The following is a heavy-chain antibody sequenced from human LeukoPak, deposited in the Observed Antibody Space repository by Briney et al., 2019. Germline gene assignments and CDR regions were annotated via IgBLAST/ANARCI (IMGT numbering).Heavy chain of an antibody. CDR3: ASPGLRYGDYDYFDY. D-gene: IGHD4-17*01. J-gene: IGHJ4*02. CDR1: GFTFSSCA. CDR2: ISYDGSNK. Sequence: GRSLRLSCAASGFTFSSCAMHWVRQAPGKGLEWVAVISYDGSNKYYADSVKGRFTISRDNSKNTLYLQMNSLRAEDTAVYYCASPGLRYGDYDYFDYWGQGTLVTVSS. V-gene: IGHV3-30-3*01.